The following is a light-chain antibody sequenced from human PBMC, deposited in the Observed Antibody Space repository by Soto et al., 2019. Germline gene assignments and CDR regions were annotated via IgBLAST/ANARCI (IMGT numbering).Light chain of an antibody. V-gene: IGKV1-39*01. CDR3: QQSFSTLWT. CDR2: AAS. CDR1: QNMNNY. Sequence: DIQVTQSPSSLSASVGDRVAITCRARQNMNNYLNWYQQKTGNAHTLLIYAASSLQSGVHPRFSGSGSGTAFTLTISSLQPEDFATYSCQQSFSTLWTFGQGTKV. J-gene: IGKJ1*01.